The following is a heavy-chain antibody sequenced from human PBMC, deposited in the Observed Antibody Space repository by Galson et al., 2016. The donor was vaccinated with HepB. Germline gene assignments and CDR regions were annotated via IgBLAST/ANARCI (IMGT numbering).Heavy chain of an antibody. Sequence: SLRLSCAASGFTFRNYAMQWVRQAPGKGLEYVSAISSNGGTTYYADSVKGRFTISRDNSKNTLYLQMSSLRPEDTALFYCVKEMGYYDYVGGIYQYYFDHWGQGSLVTVSS. CDR3: VKEMGYYDYVGGIYQYYFDH. J-gene: IGHJ4*02. CDR2: ISSNGGTT. D-gene: IGHD3-16*01. CDR1: GFTFRNYA. V-gene: IGHV3-64D*09.